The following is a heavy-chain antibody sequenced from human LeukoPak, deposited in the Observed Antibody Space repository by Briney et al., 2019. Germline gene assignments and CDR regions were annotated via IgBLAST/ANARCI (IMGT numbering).Heavy chain of an antibody. D-gene: IGHD3-10*01. CDR1: GFTFSSYS. Sequence: PGGSLRLSCAASGFTFSSYSMNWVRQAPGKGLEWVSYISSSSSTIYYADSVKGRFTISRDNAKNSLYLQMNSLRAEDTAVYYCARDSLVRGLPPWYYYYGMDVWGQGTTVTVSS. CDR3: ARDSLVRGLPPWYYYYGMDV. J-gene: IGHJ6*02. V-gene: IGHV3-48*01. CDR2: ISSSSSTI.